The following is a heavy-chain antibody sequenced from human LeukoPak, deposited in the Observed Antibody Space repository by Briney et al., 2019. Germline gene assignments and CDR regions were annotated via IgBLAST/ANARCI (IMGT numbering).Heavy chain of an antibody. CDR1: GVTISNYW. CDR3: APQQTYSPYNWFDP. J-gene: IGHJ5*02. Sequence: GGSLRLSCVGSGVTISNYWMHWVRQAPGTGLVWVSRIHPDGSITTYADSVKGRFTISRDNAKNTLYLQMNSLRAEDTAVYYCAPQQTYSPYNWFDPWGQRTLVTVSS. D-gene: IGHD5-12*01. V-gene: IGHV3-74*03. CDR2: IHPDGSIT.